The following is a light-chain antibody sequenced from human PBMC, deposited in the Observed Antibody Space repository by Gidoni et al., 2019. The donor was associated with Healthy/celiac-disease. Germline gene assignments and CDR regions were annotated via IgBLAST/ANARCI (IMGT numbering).Light chain of an antibody. Sequence: EIVLTHSPGTLSFSPGERATLSCRASQSVRSSYLAWYQQKPGQAPRLLIYGASSRATGIPDRFSGSGSGTDFTLTISRLEPEDFAVYYCQQYGRSPRGTFGQGTKLEIK. CDR1: QSVRSSY. CDR2: GAS. V-gene: IGKV3-20*01. J-gene: IGKJ2*01. CDR3: QQYGRSPRGT.